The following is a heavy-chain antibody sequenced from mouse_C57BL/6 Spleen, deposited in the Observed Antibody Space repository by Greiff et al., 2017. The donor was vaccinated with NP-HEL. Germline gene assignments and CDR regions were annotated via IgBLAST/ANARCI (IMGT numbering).Heavy chain of an antibody. J-gene: IGHJ1*03. D-gene: IGHD2-5*01. CDR2: INPGSGGT. Sequence: QVQLQQSGAELVRPGTSVKVSCKASGYAFTNYLIEWVKQRPGQGLEWIGVINPGSGGTNYNEKFKGKATLTADKSSSTAYMQLSSLTSEDSAVYFCARAYYSNSRGYFDVWGTGTTVTVSS. CDR1: GYAFTNYL. CDR3: ARAYYSNSRGYFDV. V-gene: IGHV1-54*01.